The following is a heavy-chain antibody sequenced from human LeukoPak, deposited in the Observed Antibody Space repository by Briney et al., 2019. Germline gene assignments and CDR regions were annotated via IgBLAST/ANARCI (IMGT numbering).Heavy chain of an antibody. CDR3: ARGSWRDGAGLDWLDP. J-gene: IGHJ5*02. CDR1: GGTFSSYA. Sequence: SVKVSCKASGGTFSSYAISWVRQAPGQGLEWMGGIIPIFGTANYAQKFQGRVTITTDESTSTAYMELSSLRSEDTAVYYCARGSWRDGAGLDWLDPWGQGTLVTVSS. D-gene: IGHD3/OR15-3a*01. V-gene: IGHV1-69*05. CDR2: IIPIFGTA.